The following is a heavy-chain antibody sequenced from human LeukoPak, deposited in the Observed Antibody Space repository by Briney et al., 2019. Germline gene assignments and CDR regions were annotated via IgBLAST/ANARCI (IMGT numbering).Heavy chain of an antibody. CDR1: GGSISSYY. D-gene: IGHD2-2*01. CDR3: ARAAIVVVPAAMIGHSKNWFDP. V-gene: IGHV4-4*07. CDR2: IYTSGST. J-gene: IGHJ5*02. Sequence: SETLSLTCTVSGGSISSYYWSWIRQPAGKGLEWIGRIYTSGSTNYNPSLKSRVTISVDTSKNQFSLMLSSVTAADTAVYYCARAAIVVVPAAMIGHSKNWFDPWGQGTLVTVSS.